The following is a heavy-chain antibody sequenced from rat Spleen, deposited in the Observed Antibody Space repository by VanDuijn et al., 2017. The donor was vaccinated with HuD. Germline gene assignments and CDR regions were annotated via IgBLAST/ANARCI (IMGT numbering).Heavy chain of an antibody. Sequence: EVQLVESGGGLVQPGRSLKLSCAASGFTFSNYGMAWVRQAPTKGLEWVATISYDGSSTYYRDSVKGRFTISRDNAKSTLYLQMDSLRSEDTATYYCARQRFGSVDYWGQGVMVTVSS. CDR2: ISYDGSST. CDR3: ARQRFGSVDY. D-gene: IGHD4-6*01. CDR1: GFTFSNYG. V-gene: IGHV5-29*01. J-gene: IGHJ2*01.